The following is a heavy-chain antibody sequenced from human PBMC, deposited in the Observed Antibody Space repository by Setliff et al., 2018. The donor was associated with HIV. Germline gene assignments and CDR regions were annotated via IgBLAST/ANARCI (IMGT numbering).Heavy chain of an antibody. CDR3: ARGKTWLRFLDY. D-gene: IGHD5-12*01. CDR2: INTHSGYT. CDR1: GYTFTRNG. Sequence: ASVKVSCKASGYTFTRNGISWVRQAPGQGLEWMGWINTHSGYTNYAQNVQGRVTVTMDTSTSTAYMELRSLKSDDTAVYYCARGKTWLRFLDYWGQGTLVTVSS. J-gene: IGHJ4*02. V-gene: IGHV1-18*01.